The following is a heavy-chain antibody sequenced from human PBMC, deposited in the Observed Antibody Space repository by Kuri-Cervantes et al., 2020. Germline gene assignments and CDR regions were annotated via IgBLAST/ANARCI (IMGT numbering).Heavy chain of an antibody. CDR3: ARTTHSGYDQDGAFDI. CDR2: INAGNGYT. V-gene: IGHV1-3*01. J-gene: IGHJ3*02. Sequence: ASVKVSCKASGYTFTSYGMRWVRQAPGQRLEWMGWINAGNGYTKYSQKFQGRVTITGDTSASTAYMEVSSLRSEDTAVYYCARTTHSGYDQDGAFDIWGQGTMVTVSS. D-gene: IGHD5-12*01. CDR1: GYTFTSYG.